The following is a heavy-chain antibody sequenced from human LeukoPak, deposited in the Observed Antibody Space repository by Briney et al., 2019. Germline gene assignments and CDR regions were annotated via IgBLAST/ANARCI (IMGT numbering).Heavy chain of an antibody. D-gene: IGHD3-22*01. V-gene: IGHV3-30*04. CDR3: ARGSGYLETFDY. J-gene: IGHJ4*02. CDR1: GFIFSSYA. CDR2: ISYDGSNK. Sequence: GRSLRLSCAASGFIFSSYAMHWFRQAPGKGLEWVAVISYDGSNKYYADSVKGRFTISRDNSRNTLYLQMNSLRAEDTAVYYCARGSGYLETFDYWGQGTLVTVSS.